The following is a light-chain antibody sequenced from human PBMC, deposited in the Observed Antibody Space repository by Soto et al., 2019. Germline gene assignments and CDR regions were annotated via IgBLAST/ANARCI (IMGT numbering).Light chain of an antibody. CDR1: QGISSY. V-gene: IGKV1-8*01. CDR2: AAS. Sequence: AIRMTQSPSSLSASTGDRVTITCRASQGISSYLAWYQQKPGKAPKLLIYAASTLQSGVPSRFSGSGSGTDFTLTISSLQPDDLATYYCQHYNSYSEAFGQGTKVDIK. J-gene: IGKJ1*01. CDR3: QHYNSYSEA.